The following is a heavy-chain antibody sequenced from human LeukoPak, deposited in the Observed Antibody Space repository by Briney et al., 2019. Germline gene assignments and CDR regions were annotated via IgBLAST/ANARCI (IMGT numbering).Heavy chain of an antibody. CDR2: IYYSGST. V-gene: IGHV4-59*08. J-gene: IGHJ4*02. CDR1: GGSISSYY. CDR3: ARGSYGSPFDY. D-gene: IGHD3-10*01. Sequence: SETLSLTRTVSGGSISSYYWSWIRQPPGKGLEWIGYIYYSGSTNYNPSLKSRVTISVDTSKNQFSLKLSSVTAADTAVYYCARGSYGSPFDYWGQGTLVTVSS.